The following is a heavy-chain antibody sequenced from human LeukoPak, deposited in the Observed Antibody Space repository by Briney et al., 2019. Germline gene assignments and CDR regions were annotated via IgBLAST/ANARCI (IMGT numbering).Heavy chain of an antibody. CDR2: IRSDGAIK. J-gene: IGHJ4*02. CDR3: ARVREQQLALPVYYFDY. Sequence: PGGSLRLSCAASGSNFSSYGMHWVRQAPGKGLEWVAFIRSDGAIKYYADSVKGRFTISRDNSKNTLYLQMNSLRAEDTAVYYCARVREQQLALPVYYFDYWGQGTLVTVSS. V-gene: IGHV3-30*02. D-gene: IGHD6-13*01. CDR1: GSNFSSYG.